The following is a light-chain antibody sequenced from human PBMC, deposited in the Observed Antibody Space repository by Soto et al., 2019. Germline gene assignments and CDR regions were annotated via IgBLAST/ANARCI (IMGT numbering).Light chain of an antibody. V-gene: IGLV4-60*03. J-gene: IGLJ2*01. CDR2: LEGSGSY. CDR1: SGHSSYI. CDR3: ETWDSNTSV. Sequence: QLVLTQSSSASASLGSSVKLTCTLSSGHSSYIIAWHQQQPGKAPRYLKKLEGSGSYNQGSGVPDRFSGSSSGPDRYLTISNLQSEDEADYYCETWDSNTSVFGGGTKLTVL.